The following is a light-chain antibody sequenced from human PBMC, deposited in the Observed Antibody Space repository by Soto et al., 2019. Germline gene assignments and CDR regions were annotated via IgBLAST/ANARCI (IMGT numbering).Light chain of an antibody. Sequence: QSVLTQPPSASGSPGQSVTISCTGTSSDFGGYNYVSWYQQHPGKAPKLMIYEVSKRPSGVPDRFSGSKSGNTASLTVSGLQAEDEADYYCSSYAGSYVCGTGTKVTVL. CDR1: SSDFGGYNY. V-gene: IGLV2-8*01. CDR2: EVS. CDR3: SSYAGSYV. J-gene: IGLJ1*01.